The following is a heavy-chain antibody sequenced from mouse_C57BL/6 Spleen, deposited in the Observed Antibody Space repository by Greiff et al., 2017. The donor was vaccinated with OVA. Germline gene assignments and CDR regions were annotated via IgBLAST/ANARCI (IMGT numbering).Heavy chain of an antibody. CDR2: ISSGGSYT. D-gene: IGHD1-1*01. V-gene: IGHV5-6*01. CDR3: ARLGYYYGSHYFDY. Sequence: DVQLVESGGDLVKPGGSLKLSCAASGFTFSSYGMSWVRQTPDKRLEWVATISSGGSYTYYPDSVKGRFTISRDNAKNTLYLQMSSLKSEDTAMYYCARLGYYYGSHYFDYWGQGTTLTVSS. CDR1: GFTFSSYG. J-gene: IGHJ2*01.